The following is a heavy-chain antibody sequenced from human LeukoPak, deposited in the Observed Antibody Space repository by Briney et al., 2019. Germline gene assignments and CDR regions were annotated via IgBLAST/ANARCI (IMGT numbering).Heavy chain of an antibody. Sequence: SVKVSCKASGGTFSSYAISWVRQAPGQGLEWMGRIIPIFGTANYAQKFQGRVTITTDESTSTAYVELSSLRSEDTAVYYCASSSGSYGGGYYFDYWGQGTLVTVSS. CDR2: IIPIFGTA. J-gene: IGHJ4*02. CDR3: ASSSGSYGGGYYFDY. D-gene: IGHD1-26*01. V-gene: IGHV1-69*05. CDR1: GGTFSSYA.